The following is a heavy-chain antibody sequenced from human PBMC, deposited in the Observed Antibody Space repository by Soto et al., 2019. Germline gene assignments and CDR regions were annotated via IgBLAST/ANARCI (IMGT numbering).Heavy chain of an antibody. V-gene: IGHV1-46*03. CDR1: GYTFTGHY. J-gene: IGHJ5*02. Sequence: GASMKVSRKASGYTFTGHYMHWVRQAPGQGLEWMGIINPSGGSTSYAQKFQGRVTMTRDTSTSTVYMELSSLRSEDTAVYYCARDDLDPWGQGTLVTVSS. CDR3: ARDDLDP. CDR2: INPSGGST.